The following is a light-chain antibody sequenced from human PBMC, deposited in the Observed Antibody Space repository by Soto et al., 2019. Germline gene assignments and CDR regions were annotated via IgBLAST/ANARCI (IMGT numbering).Light chain of an antibody. CDR3: QSYDSSLSGSVV. V-gene: IGLV1-40*01. CDR2: GHR. Sequence: QSVLTQPPSVSGAPGQRVTISCTGSSSNIGAGYDVHWYQHLPGTAPKVLIYGHRNRPSGVPDRFSGSKSGTSASLAITALQAEDEADYYCQSYDSSLSGSVVFGGGTQLTVL. CDR1: SSNIGAGYD. J-gene: IGLJ2*01.